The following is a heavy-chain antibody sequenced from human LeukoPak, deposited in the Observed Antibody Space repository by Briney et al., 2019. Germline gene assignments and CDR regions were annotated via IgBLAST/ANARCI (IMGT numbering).Heavy chain of an antibody. CDR2: ISYDGSNK. J-gene: IGHJ4*02. CDR1: GFTFSSYA. Sequence: GGSLRLSCAASGFTFSSYAMHWVRQAPGKGLEWVAVISYDGSNKYYADSVKGRFTISRDNSKNTLYLQMNSLRAEDTAVYYCARGADRSGESLQNYWGQGTLVTVSS. CDR3: ARGADRSGESLQNY. D-gene: IGHD3-10*01. V-gene: IGHV3-30*04.